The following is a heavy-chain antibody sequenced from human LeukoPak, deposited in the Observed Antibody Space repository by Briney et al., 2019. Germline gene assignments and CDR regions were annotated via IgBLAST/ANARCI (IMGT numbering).Heavy chain of an antibody. V-gene: IGHV3-53*01. CDR1: GFTVSSNY. CDR2: IYSGGST. D-gene: IGHD1-26*01. J-gene: IGHJ4*02. CDR3: ARTADSGSYFDY. Sequence: PGGSLRLSRAASGFTVSSNYMSWVRQAPGKGLEWVSVIYSGGSTYYADSVKGRFTISRDNSKNTLYLQMNSLRAEDTAVYYCARTADSGSYFDYWGQGTLVTVSS.